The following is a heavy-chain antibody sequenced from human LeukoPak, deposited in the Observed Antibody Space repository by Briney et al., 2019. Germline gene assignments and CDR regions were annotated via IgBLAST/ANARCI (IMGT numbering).Heavy chain of an antibody. CDR2: LYSGGRT. J-gene: IGHJ3*02. Sequence: GGSLRLSCAASGFTFSSYAMSWVRQAPGKGLECVSVLYSGGRTYYTDSVKGRFTISRDNSKNTLFLQMNTLRVEDTAVYYCALGVAATGDAFDIWGQGTMVAVSS. CDR1: GFTFSSYA. V-gene: IGHV3-23*03. CDR3: ALGVAATGDAFDI. D-gene: IGHD6-25*01.